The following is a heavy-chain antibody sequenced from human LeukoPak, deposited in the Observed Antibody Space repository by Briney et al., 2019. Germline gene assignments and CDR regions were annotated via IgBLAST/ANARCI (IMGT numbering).Heavy chain of an antibody. CDR3: SKGRRLLVTGAFDY. D-gene: IGHD6-25*01. Sequence: GGSLRLSCAASGFTFISYAMSWVRQAPGKGLEWVSTISGSGGSTYYADSVKGRFTISSDNSKNTLYPQMNSLRAEDTAVYYCSKGRRLLVTGAFDYWGQGVLVTVSS. J-gene: IGHJ4*02. CDR1: GFTFISYA. CDR2: ISGSGGST. V-gene: IGHV3-23*01.